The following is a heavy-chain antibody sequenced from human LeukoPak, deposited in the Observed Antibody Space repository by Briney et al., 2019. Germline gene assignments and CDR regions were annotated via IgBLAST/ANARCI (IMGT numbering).Heavy chain of an antibody. D-gene: IGHD3-22*01. Sequence: SETLSLTCTASGGSISSYYWSWIRQPPGKGLEWIGYIYYSGSTNYNPSLKSRVTISVDTSKNQFSLKLSSVTAADTAVYYCARSPYYYDSSGYPFDPWGQGTLVTVSS. CDR1: GGSISSYY. J-gene: IGHJ5*02. CDR2: IYYSGST. CDR3: ARSPYYYDSSGYPFDP. V-gene: IGHV4-59*08.